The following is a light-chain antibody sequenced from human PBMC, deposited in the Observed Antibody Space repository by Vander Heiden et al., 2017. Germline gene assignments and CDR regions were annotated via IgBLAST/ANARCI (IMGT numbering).Light chain of an antibody. V-gene: IGLV2-23*01. CDR2: EGT. Sequence: HSALTQPASVSGSPGQWITISCTGTSRDVGSHNFVAWDQHHPGKAPKLIIYEGTKRPSGVSDRFSGSKSGYTASLTISGLQAEDEADYYCSSYAGGNTVLFGGGTRVAVL. CDR1: SRDVGSHNF. CDR3: SSYAGGNTVL. J-gene: IGLJ2*01.